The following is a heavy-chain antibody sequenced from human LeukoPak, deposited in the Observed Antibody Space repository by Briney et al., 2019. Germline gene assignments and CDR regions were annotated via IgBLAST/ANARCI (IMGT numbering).Heavy chain of an antibody. Sequence: SVKVSCKASGYTFTSYGISWARQAPGQGLEWMGRIIPILGIANYAQKFQGRVTITADKSTSTAYMELSSLRSEDTAVYYCARGYCSGGSCYYFDYWGQGALVTVSS. CDR1: GYTFTSYG. V-gene: IGHV1-69*04. CDR3: ARGYCSGGSCYYFDY. CDR2: IIPILGIA. J-gene: IGHJ4*02. D-gene: IGHD2-15*01.